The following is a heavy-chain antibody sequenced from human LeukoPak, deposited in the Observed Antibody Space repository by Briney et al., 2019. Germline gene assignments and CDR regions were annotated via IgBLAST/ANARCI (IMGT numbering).Heavy chain of an antibody. D-gene: IGHD2-8*02. J-gene: IGHJ4*02. CDR1: GGTFSSYA. CDR2: IIPIFGTA. V-gene: IGHV1-69*13. CDR3: ARPSPGSLTGFDY. Sequence: SVKVSCKASGGTFSSYAISWVRQAPGQGLEWMGGIIPIFGTADYAQKFQGRVTITADESTSTAYMELSSLRSEDTAVYYCARPSPGSLTGFDYWGQGTLVTVSS.